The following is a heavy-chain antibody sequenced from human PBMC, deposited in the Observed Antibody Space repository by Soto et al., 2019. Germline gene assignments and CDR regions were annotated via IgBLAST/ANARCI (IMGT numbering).Heavy chain of an antibody. V-gene: IGHV3-66*01. CDR3: AREPRYCRGGSCSRTGDASDI. D-gene: IGHD2-15*01. Sequence: EVQLVESGGGLVQPGGSLRLSCTASGFIVSNTYVNWVRQAPGKGLEWVSVISNRGDTHYADSVRGRFSLSRDISDNTLHPQMKNLRVEDTAVYYCAREPRYCRGGSCSRTGDASDIWGQGTMVTVSS. CDR1: GFIVSNTY. CDR2: ISNRGDT. J-gene: IGHJ3*02.